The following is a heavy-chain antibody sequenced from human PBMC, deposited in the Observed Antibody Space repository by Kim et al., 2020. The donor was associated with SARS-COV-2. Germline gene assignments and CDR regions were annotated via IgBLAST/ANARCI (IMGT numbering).Heavy chain of an antibody. Sequence: GGSLRLSCAASGFTFSSYAMHWVRQAPGKGLEWVAVISYDGSNKYYADSVKGRFTISRDNSKNTLYLQMNSLRAEDTAVYYCARGRYCSGGSCYFPTQIDYWGQGTLVTVSS. V-gene: IGHV3-30*04. CDR2: ISYDGSNK. CDR3: ARGRYCSGGSCYFPTQIDY. CDR1: GFTFSSYA. J-gene: IGHJ4*02. D-gene: IGHD2-15*01.